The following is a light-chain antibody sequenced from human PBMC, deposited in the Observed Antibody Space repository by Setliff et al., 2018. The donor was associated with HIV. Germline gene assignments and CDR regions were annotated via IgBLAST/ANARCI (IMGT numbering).Light chain of an antibody. CDR3: TSYSSRSTPYV. CDR2: EVS. J-gene: IGLJ1*01. Sequence: QSALTQPASVSGSPGQSITISCTGTSSDVGGFNYVSWYQHHPGKAPKLMIYEVSNRPSGASNRFSGSKSGNTASLTISGLQAEDEADYYCTSYSSRSTPYVFGTGTKVTVL. CDR1: SSDVGGFNY. V-gene: IGLV2-14*01.